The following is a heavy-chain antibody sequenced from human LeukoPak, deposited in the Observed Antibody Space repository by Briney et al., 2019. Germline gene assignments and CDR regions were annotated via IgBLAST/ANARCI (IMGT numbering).Heavy chain of an antibody. CDR3: AKSGSSSWREFEY. J-gene: IGHJ4*02. Sequence: GGSLRLSCAASGFTFSSYAMSWVRQAPGKGLEWVSTISGSGSGTYSADSVKGRFTISRDNSKNTLFLQMNSLRAEDTAVYYCAKSGSSSWREFEYWGQGTLVTVSS. V-gene: IGHV3-23*01. CDR2: ISGSGSGT. D-gene: IGHD6-13*01. CDR1: GFTFSSYA.